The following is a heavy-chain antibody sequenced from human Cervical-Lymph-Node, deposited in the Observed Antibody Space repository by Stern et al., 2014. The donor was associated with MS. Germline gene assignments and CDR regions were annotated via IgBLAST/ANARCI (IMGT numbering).Heavy chain of an antibody. CDR2: INPTTGRT. J-gene: IGHJ4*02. CDR1: GYTFTNYY. Sequence: VQLVDSGAEVKKPGASMRISCKASGYTFTNYYVHWVRQAPGQRLEWMGIINPTTGRTSYAQRFQGRVTMTRDTSTNTAYMELSSLGPEDTAVYFCARAQDYSNVVANYWGQGTLVTVSS. CDR3: ARAQDYSNVVANY. V-gene: IGHV1-46*03. D-gene: IGHD2-8*01.